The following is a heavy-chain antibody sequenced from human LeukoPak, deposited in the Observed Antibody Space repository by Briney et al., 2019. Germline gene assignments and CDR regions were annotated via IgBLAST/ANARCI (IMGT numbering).Heavy chain of an antibody. J-gene: IGHJ4*02. D-gene: IGHD3/OR15-3a*01. V-gene: IGHV1-46*01. CDR3: ARERTRPNHFDY. CDR1: GYTFTSYY. Sequence: ASVKVSCKGSGYTFTSYYMHWVRQAPGQGLEWMGIINPSGGSTSYAQKFQGRVTMTRETSTSTGYMELRSLSSEDTAVYYCARERTRPNHFDYWGQGTLVTVSS. CDR2: INPSGGST.